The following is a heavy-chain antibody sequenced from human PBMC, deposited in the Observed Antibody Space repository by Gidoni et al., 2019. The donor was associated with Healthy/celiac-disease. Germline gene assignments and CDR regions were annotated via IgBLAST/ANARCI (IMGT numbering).Heavy chain of an antibody. CDR3: ARGSLRDYYYGMDV. Sequence: QVQLVQSGAEVKKPGSSVKVSCKASGGTFSSYAISWVRQAPRQGREWMGGIIPIFGTANYAQKFQGRVTITADESTSTAYMELSSLRSEDTAVYYCARGSLRDYYYGMDVWGQGTTVTVSS. J-gene: IGHJ6*02. V-gene: IGHV1-69*01. CDR2: IIPIFGTA. CDR1: GGTFSSYA.